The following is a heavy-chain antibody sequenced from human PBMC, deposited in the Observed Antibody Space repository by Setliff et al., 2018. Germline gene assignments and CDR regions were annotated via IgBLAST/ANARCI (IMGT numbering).Heavy chain of an antibody. CDR3: ARSGDYIWGSYRPYYFDH. CDR1: GGSISSSSYY. Sequence: SETLSPTCIVSGGSISSSSYYWGWIRQPPGKGLEWIGSIDYSGTIYYNPSLKSRVTISVDTSKNQVSLKLSSVTAADAAVYYCARSGDYIWGSYRPYYFDHWGQGTLVTVSS. CDR2: IDYSGTI. D-gene: IGHD3-16*02. J-gene: IGHJ4*02. V-gene: IGHV4-39*07.